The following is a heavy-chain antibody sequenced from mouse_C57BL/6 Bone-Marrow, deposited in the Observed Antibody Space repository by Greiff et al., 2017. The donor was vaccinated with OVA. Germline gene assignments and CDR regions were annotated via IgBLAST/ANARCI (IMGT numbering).Heavy chain of an antibody. J-gene: IGHJ4*01. D-gene: IGHD2-2*01. CDR3: ARWGGYHRRGYYAMDY. CDR1: GYTFTDHT. CDR2: IYPRDGST. V-gene: IGHV1-78*01. Sequence: QVQLQQSDAELVKPGASVKISCKVSGYTFTDHTIHWMKQRPEQGLEWIGYIYPRDGSTKYNEKFKGKATLTADKSSSTAYMQLNSLTSEDSAVYFCARWGGYHRRGYYAMDYWGQGTSVTVSS.